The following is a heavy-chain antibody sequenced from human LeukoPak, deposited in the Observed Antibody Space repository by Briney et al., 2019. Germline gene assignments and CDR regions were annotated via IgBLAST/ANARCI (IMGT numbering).Heavy chain of an antibody. J-gene: IGHJ6*02. CDR1: GGSISSYY. CDR2: IYHSGST. Sequence: SETLSLTCTVSGGSISSYYWSWIRQPPGKGLEWIGYIYHSGSTNYNPSLKSRVTISVDTSKNQFSLKLSSVTAADTAEYYCARDRYNYDSSGYYPLYYYGMDVWGQGTTVTVSS. V-gene: IGHV4-59*01. CDR3: ARDRYNYDSSGYYPLYYYGMDV. D-gene: IGHD3-22*01.